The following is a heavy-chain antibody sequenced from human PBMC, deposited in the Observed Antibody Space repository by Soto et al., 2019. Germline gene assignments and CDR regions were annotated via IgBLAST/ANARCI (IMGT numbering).Heavy chain of an antibody. V-gene: IGHV4-4*07. J-gene: IGHJ4*02. Sequence: XETLCLTCTVSGASISDHYWNWIRQPSGKGLEWIGRVYSSGSAKYNPSLKSRVTMSVDTSKSQFSLRLNSVTAADAAVYYCARENYYYDTSGYYYVFDYWGQGTLVTVSS. CDR2: VYSSGSA. CDR1: GASISDHY. D-gene: IGHD3-22*01. CDR3: ARENYYYDTSGYYYVFDY.